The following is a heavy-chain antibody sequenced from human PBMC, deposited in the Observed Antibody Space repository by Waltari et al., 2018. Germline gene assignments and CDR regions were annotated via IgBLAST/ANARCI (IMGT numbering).Heavy chain of an antibody. CDR3: ARGEAGDGYTLDY. Sequence: QVQLQESGPGLVKPSETLSLTCTVSGGSISSYYWSWIRQPPGKGLEWIGYIYYSGSTNYNPSLKSRFTISRDNAKNSLYLQMNSLRAEDTAVYYCARGEAGDGYTLDYWGQGTLVTVSS. CDR2: IYYSGST. D-gene: IGHD3-16*01. V-gene: IGHV4-59*12. CDR1: GGSISSYY. J-gene: IGHJ4*02.